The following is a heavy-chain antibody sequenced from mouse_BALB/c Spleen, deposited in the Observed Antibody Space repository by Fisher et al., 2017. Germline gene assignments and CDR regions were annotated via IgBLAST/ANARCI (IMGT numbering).Heavy chain of an antibody. CDR3: ARKTNYGKAMDY. Sequence: KFKGKATFTADTSSNTAYMQLSSLTSEDSAVYYCARKTNYGKAMDYWGQGTSGTVSS. V-gene: IGHV1-9*01. J-gene: IGHJ4*01. D-gene: IGHD2-1*01.